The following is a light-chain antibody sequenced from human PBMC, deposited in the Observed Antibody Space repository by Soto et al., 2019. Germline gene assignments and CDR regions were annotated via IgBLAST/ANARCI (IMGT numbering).Light chain of an antibody. CDR3: HQRDGWPPT. V-gene: IGKV3-20*01. CDR1: QSLSSDS. CDR2: GAS. Sequence: ENVWAPLRGTLSLSPETRATLSCRASQSLSSDSLAWYQQRPGQAPRLLIYGASSRANGIPDRFSGSGSGTDFTLTISRLEPEDFAVYYCHQRDGWPPTFGGGTKVDIK. J-gene: IGKJ4*01.